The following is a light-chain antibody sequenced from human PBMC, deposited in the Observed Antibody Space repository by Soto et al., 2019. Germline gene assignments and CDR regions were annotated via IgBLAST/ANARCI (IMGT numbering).Light chain of an antibody. Sequence: QSVLTQPASVSGSPGQSITISCTGTSNDVGIYNYVSWYQQQPGKAPKLIIYEVTNRPSGVSDRFSGSKSDNTASLTISGFQAEDEADYYCSSYTISSTWVFGGGTKLTVL. J-gene: IGLJ3*02. CDR2: EVT. V-gene: IGLV2-14*01. CDR3: SSYTISSTWV. CDR1: SNDVGIYNY.